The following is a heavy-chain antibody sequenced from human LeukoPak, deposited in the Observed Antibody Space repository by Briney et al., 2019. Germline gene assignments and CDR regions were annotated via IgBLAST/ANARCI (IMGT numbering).Heavy chain of an antibody. CDR1: GXSFSGYY. D-gene: IGHD6-19*01. V-gene: IGHV4-34*01. CDR3: ARRYGSGWYGY. J-gene: IGHJ4*02. CDR2: INHSEST. Sequence: PSETLSLTCAVYGXSFSGYYWSWIRQPPGKGLEWIGEINHSESTNYNPSLKSRVTISVDTSKNQFSLKLSSVTAADTAVYYCARRYGSGWYGYWGQGTLVTVSS.